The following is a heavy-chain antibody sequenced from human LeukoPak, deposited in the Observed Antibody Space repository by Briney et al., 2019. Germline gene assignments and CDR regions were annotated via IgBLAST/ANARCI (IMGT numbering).Heavy chain of an antibody. D-gene: IGHD3-22*01. CDR3: AKDLSRYYYDSSGYSDY. CDR1: GFTFSSYG. J-gene: IGHJ4*02. CDR2: IRYDGSNK. V-gene: IGHV3-30*02. Sequence: PGGSLRLSCAASGFTFSSYGMHWVRQAPGKGLEWVAFIRYDGSNKYYADSVKGRFTISRDNSKNTLYLQMNSLRAEDTAVYYCAKDLSRYYYDSSGYSDYRGQGTLVTVSS.